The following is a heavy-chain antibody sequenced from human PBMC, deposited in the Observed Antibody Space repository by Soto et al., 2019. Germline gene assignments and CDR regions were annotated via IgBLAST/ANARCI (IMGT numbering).Heavy chain of an antibody. J-gene: IGHJ4*02. CDR3: ARVPNSGWYAHFDY. V-gene: IGHV3-33*01. D-gene: IGHD6-19*01. CDR2: IWYDGSNK. CDR1: GFTFSSYG. Sequence: GGSLRLSCAASGFTFSSYGMHWVRQAPGKGLEWVAVIWYDGSNKYYADSVKGRFTISRDNSKNTLYLQMNSLRAEDTAVYYCARVPNSGWYAHFDYWGQGTLVTVSS.